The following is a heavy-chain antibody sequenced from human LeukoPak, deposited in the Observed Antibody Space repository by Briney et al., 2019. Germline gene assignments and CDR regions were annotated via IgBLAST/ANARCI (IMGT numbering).Heavy chain of an antibody. Sequence: GGSLRLSCGASGFTVSNNHMSWVRQAPGKGLEWVSITYSDGTTYYADSVKGRFTISRDNSRNTLYVQMNSLRAEDTAVYFCARDPVDVTTSMLGGVKRTVTDYYGMDVWGQGTTVTVSS. D-gene: IGHD3-16*01. J-gene: IGHJ6*02. CDR3: ARDPVDVTTSMLGGVKRTVTDYYGMDV. CDR1: GFTVSNNH. V-gene: IGHV3-53*01. CDR2: TYSDGTT.